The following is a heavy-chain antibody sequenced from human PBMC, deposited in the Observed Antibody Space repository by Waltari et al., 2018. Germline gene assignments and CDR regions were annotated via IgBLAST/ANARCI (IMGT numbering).Heavy chain of an antibody. D-gene: IGHD3-10*01. CDR1: GYTLPELS. CDR2: FDPEDGET. CDR3: ATTAFSGSYLSEAFDI. V-gene: IGHV1-24*01. Sequence: QVQLVQSGAEMKKPGASVKVSCKVSGYTLPELSLQLVRHAPGKGLEWMGSFDPEDGETIYAQKFQGRVTMTEDTSTDTAYMELSSLRSEDTAVYYCATTAFSGSYLSEAFDIWGQGTVVTVSS. J-gene: IGHJ3*02.